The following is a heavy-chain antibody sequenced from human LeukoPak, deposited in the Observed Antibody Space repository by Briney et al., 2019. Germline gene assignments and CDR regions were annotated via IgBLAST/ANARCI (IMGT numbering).Heavy chain of an antibody. CDR2: IYYSGST. Sequence: SETLSLTCTVSGGSISSHYWSWIRQPPGKGLEWIGYIYYSGSTNYNPSLKSRVTISVDTSKNQFSLKLSSVTAADTAVYYYARVPAATSEFDYWGQGTLVTVSS. J-gene: IGHJ4*02. V-gene: IGHV4-59*11. CDR3: ARVPAATSEFDY. D-gene: IGHD2-2*01. CDR1: GGSISSHY.